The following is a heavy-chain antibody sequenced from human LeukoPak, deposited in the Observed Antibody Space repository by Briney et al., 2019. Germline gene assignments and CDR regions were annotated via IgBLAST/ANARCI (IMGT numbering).Heavy chain of an antibody. CDR1: GFTFSSYA. V-gene: IGHV3-30-3*01. Sequence: GGSLRLSCAASGFTFSSYAMHWVRQAPGKGLGWVAVISYDGSNKYYADSVKGRFTISRDNSKNTLYLQMNSLRAEDTAVYYCARVFGGYWGQGTLVTVSS. D-gene: IGHD3-10*01. J-gene: IGHJ4*02. CDR3: ARVFGGY. CDR2: ISYDGSNK.